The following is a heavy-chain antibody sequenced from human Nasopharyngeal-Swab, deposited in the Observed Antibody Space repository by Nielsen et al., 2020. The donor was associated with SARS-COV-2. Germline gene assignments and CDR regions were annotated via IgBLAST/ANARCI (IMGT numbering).Heavy chain of an antibody. CDR1: GFPFGSYD. Sequence: LPCAASGFPFGSYDLHWGRQGTGKGLEWGSAIGNAGDTYYPGSVRGRFTISRENAKNSLYLQMNSLRAEDTAVYYCARARYWLAASGPFFDYWGQGTLVTVSS. D-gene: IGHD6-13*01. V-gene: IGHV3-13*01. J-gene: IGHJ4*02. CDR3: ARARYWLAASGPFFDY. CDR2: IGNAGDT.